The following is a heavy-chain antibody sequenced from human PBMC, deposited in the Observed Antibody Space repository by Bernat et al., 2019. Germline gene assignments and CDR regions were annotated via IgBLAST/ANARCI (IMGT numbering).Heavy chain of an antibody. Sequence: QVQVVESGGGVVQPGRSLRLSCAASGCSLRHYAMHWVRQAPGKGLEWVAVLWHDVSRKYYADSVKGRFTVSRDNSEITLYLQMDSLRAEDTAVYYCARDIDTSSHYSNFDPWGQGTLVTVSS. CDR1: GCSLRHYA. J-gene: IGHJ5*02. V-gene: IGHV3-33*01. CDR2: LWHDVSRK. CDR3: ARDIDTSSHYSNFDP. D-gene: IGHD3-3*01.